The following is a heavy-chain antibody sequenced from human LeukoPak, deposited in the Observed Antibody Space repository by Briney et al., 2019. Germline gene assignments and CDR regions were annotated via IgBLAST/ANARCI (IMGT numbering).Heavy chain of an antibody. Sequence: ASVKVSCKASGYTFTSYGISWVRQAPGQGLEWMGWISAYNGNTNYAQKLQGRVTMTTDTSTSTAYMELRSLRSDDTAVYYYARVPGDYGWFGNYYYMDVWGKGTTVTVSS. V-gene: IGHV1-18*01. CDR3: ARVPGDYGWFGNYYYMDV. CDR2: ISAYNGNT. J-gene: IGHJ6*03. D-gene: IGHD4-17*01. CDR1: GYTFTSYG.